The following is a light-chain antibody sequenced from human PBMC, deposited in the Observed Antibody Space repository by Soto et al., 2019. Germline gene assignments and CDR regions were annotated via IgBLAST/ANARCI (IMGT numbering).Light chain of an antibody. CDR1: QSITTW. J-gene: IGKJ1*01. Sequence: DIQMTQSPSTLSASVGDRVTITCRASQSITTWLAWYQQKPGKAPKLLIYDASSLESGVPSRFSGSGSGTEFTITISSLQPDDFATYYCQQYNIYPWTFGQGTKVEIK. CDR2: DAS. CDR3: QQYNIYPWT. V-gene: IGKV1-5*01.